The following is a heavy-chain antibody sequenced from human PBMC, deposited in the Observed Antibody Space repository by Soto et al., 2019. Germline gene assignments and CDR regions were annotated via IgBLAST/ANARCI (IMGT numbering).Heavy chain of an antibody. CDR1: GGSISSGDYY. D-gene: IGHD4-17*01. J-gene: IGHJ2*01. CDR3: ARDLIPVTTSSWYFDL. V-gene: IGHV4-30-4*01. Sequence: QVQLQESGPGLVKPSQTLSLTCTVSGGSISSGDYYWSWIRQPPGKGLEWIGYIYYSGSTYYNPSLKSRVTIAVDTSKNQFALKLSSVTAADTAVYYCARDLIPVTTSSWYFDLWGRGTLVTVSS. CDR2: IYYSGST.